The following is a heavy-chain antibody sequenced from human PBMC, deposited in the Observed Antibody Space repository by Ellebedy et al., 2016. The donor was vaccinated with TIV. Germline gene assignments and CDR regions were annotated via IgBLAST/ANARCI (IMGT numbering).Heavy chain of an antibody. D-gene: IGHD6-13*01. V-gene: IGHV1-2*02. Sequence: ASVKVSXKASGYTFTGYYMHWVRQAPGQGLEWMGWINPNSGGTNYAQKFQGRVTMTRDTSISTAYMELSRLRSDDTAVYYCASRYSSSWYGWFDPWGQGTLVTVSS. CDR1: GYTFTGYY. CDR3: ASRYSSSWYGWFDP. J-gene: IGHJ5*02. CDR2: INPNSGGT.